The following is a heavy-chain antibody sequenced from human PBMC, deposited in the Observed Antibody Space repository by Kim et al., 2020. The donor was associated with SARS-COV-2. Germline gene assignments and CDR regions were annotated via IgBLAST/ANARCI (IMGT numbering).Heavy chain of an antibody. CDR3: AKSDSGSYSY. V-gene: IGHV3-23*01. Sequence: STYYADSVKGRFTISRDNSKNTLYLQMNSLRAEDTAVYYCAKSDSGSYSYWGQGTLVTVSS. D-gene: IGHD1-26*01. J-gene: IGHJ4*02. CDR2: ST.